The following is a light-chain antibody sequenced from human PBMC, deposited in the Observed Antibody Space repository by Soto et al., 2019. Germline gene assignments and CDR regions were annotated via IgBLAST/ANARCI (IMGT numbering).Light chain of an antibody. Sequence: IQLTQSPSSLSASVGDRVTITCRASQGISTYLAWYQQKPGKAPELLIYGASTLQSGVPSRFSGGGSWTDFTLTISSLQPEDFATCYCQQLNSYRFTFGGGTKVEIK. CDR3: QQLNSYRFT. J-gene: IGKJ4*01. CDR1: QGISTY. V-gene: IGKV1-9*01. CDR2: GAS.